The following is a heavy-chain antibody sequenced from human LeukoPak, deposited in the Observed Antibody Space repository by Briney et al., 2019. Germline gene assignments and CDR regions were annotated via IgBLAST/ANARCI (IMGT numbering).Heavy chain of an antibody. CDR2: IIPIFGTA. J-gene: IGHJ6*03. CDR1: GGTFSSYV. CDR3: ARGEPTHYYGSGRKYYMDV. V-gene: IGHV1-69*05. Sequence: SVKVSCKASGGTFSSYVITWVRQAPGQGLEWMGGIIPIFGTANYAQKLQGRVTLTTDDSTSTAYMELSSLTSEDTAVYFCARGEPTHYYGSGRKYYMDVWGKGTTVTVSS. D-gene: IGHD3-10*01.